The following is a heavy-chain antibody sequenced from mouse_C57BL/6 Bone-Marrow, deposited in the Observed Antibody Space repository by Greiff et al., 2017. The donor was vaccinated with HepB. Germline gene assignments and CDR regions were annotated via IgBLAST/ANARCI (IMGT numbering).Heavy chain of an antibody. D-gene: IGHD2-2*01. CDR3: ARRGMVTAMDY. CDR1: GYTFTSYG. V-gene: IGHV1-81*01. J-gene: IGHJ4*01. Sequence: VKLQQSGAELARPGASVKLSCKASGYTFTSYGISWVKQRPGQGLEWIGEIYPSSGNTYYNEKFKGKATLTADKSSSTAYMELRSLTSEDSAVYFCARRGMVTAMDYWGQGTSVTVSS. CDR2: IYPSSGNT.